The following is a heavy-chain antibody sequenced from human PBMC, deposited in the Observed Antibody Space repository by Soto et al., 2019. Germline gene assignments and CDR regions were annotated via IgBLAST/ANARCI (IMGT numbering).Heavy chain of an antibody. CDR1: GGSFSGYY. J-gene: IGHJ3*02. CDR2: INHSGST. CDR3: AREKYCSSTSCIDAFDI. Sequence: QVQLQQGGAGLLKPSETLSLTCAVYGGSFSGYYWSWIRQPPGKGLEWIGEINHSGSTNYNPSLKSRVTISVDTSKNQFSLKLSSVTAADTAVYYCAREKYCSSTSCIDAFDIWGQGTMVTVSS. D-gene: IGHD2-2*01. V-gene: IGHV4-34*01.